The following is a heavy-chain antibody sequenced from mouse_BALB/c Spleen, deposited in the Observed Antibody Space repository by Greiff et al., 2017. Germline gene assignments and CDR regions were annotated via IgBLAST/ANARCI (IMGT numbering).Heavy chain of an antibody. D-gene: IGHD2-4*01. CDR2: IYPYNGGT. J-gene: IGHJ4*01. CDR3: ARKDIYYDYDGAMDY. CDR1: GYTFTDYN. V-gene: IGHV1S29*02. Sequence: VQLKQSGPELVKPGASVKISCKASGYTFTDYNMHWVKQSHGKSLEWIGYIYPYNGGTGYNQKFKSKATLTVDNSSSTAYMELRSLTSEDSAVYYCARKDIYYDYDGAMDYWGQGTSVTVSS.